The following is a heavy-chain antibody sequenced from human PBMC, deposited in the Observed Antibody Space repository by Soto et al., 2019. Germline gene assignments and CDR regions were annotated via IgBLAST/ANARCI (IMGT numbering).Heavy chain of an antibody. D-gene: IGHD5-18*01. V-gene: IGHV1-69*13. CDR1: GVTFSSYA. J-gene: IGHJ6*02. CDR3: ARAATADYYGMDV. Sequence: VKFSCKASGVTFSSYAISWVRQAPGQGLEWMGGIIPIFGTANYAQKFQGRVTITADESTSTAYMELSSLRSEDTAVYYCARAATADYYGMDVWGQGTTVTVSS. CDR2: IIPIFGTA.